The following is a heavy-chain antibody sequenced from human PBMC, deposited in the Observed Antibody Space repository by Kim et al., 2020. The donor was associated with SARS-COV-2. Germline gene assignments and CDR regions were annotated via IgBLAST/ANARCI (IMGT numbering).Heavy chain of an antibody. J-gene: IGHJ5*02. V-gene: IGHV1-24*01. Sequence: RFQGRVTMTEDTSTDTAYMELSSLRSEDTAVYYCATGPGIAAAGGWFDPWGQGTLVTVSS. D-gene: IGHD6-13*01. CDR3: ATGPGIAAAGGWFDP.